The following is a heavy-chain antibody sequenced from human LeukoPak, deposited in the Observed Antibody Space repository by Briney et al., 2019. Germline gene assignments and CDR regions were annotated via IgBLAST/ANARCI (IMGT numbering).Heavy chain of an antibody. Sequence: SETLSLTCTVSGGSTSSYYWSWVREPPGKGLEWIGYIYYSGSTNYNPSLKSGVAISVDTSKNKFSLKLSSVTAADTAVYYCARDRHYYDSSGYLLYGMDVWGQGTTVTVSS. V-gene: IGHV4-59*01. CDR2: IYYSGST. J-gene: IGHJ6*02. D-gene: IGHD3-22*01. CDR1: GGSTSSYY. CDR3: ARDRHYYDSSGYLLYGMDV.